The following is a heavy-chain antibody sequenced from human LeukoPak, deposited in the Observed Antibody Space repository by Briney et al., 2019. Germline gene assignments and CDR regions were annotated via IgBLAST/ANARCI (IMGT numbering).Heavy chain of an antibody. D-gene: IGHD6-19*01. Sequence: ASVKVSCKASGYTFTSYAMNWVRQAPGQGLEWMGWINTNTGNPTCAQGFTGRFVFSLDTSVSTAYLQISSLKAEDTAVYYCAREIAVAGSYYYYYMDVWGKGTTVTVSS. CDR1: GYTFTSYA. CDR3: AREIAVAGSYYYYYMDV. V-gene: IGHV7-4-1*02. J-gene: IGHJ6*03. CDR2: INTNTGNP.